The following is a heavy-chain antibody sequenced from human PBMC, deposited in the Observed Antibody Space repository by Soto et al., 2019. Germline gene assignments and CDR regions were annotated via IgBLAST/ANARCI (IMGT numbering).Heavy chain of an antibody. D-gene: IGHD3-3*01. CDR3: ARDIMIFGVAYGMDV. Sequence: PGGSLRLSCAASGFTFSSYSMNWVRQAPGKGLEWVSSISSSSSYIYYADSVKGRFTISRDNAKNSLYLQMNSLRAEDTAVYYCARDIMIFGVAYGMDVWGQGTTVTVSS. J-gene: IGHJ6*02. CDR2: ISSSSSYI. CDR1: GFTFSSYS. V-gene: IGHV3-21*01.